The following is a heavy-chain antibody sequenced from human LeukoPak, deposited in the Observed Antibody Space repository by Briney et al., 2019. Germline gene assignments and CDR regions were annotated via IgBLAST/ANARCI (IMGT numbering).Heavy chain of an antibody. CDR2: IYTSGTIYTSGST. CDR3: ARAHYDILTAYYGGWFDP. V-gene: IGHV4-4*07. J-gene: IGHJ5*02. D-gene: IGHD3-9*01. CDR1: DNSINSYY. Sequence: SETLSLTCSFCDNSINSYYWSWIRQPAGKGLEWIGRIYTSGTIYTSGSTNYNPSLKSRVTMSVDTSKKQVSLKLTSVTAADTAVYYCARAHYDILTAYYGGWFDPWGQGILVAVSS.